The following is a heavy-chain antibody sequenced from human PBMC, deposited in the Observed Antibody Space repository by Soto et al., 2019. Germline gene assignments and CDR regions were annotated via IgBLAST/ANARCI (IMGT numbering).Heavy chain of an antibody. J-gene: IGHJ4*02. V-gene: IGHV3-7*05. Sequence: GGSLRLSCAASGFTFSSYWMSWVRQAPGKGLEWVANIKQDGSEKYYVDSVKGRFTISRDNAKNSLYLQMNSLRAEDTAVYYCARERAILGSTNFDYWGQGTLVTVSS. CDR3: ARERAILGSTNFDY. CDR2: IKQDGSEK. D-gene: IGHD3-3*01. CDR1: GFTFSSYW.